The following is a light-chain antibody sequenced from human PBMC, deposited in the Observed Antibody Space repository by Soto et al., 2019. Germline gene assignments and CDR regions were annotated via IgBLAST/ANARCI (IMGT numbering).Light chain of an antibody. CDR1: SSDVGGYNY. Sequence: QSALTQPASVSGSPGQSITISCTGTSSDVGGYNYVSWYQQHPGKAPKLMIYEVSNRPSGVPDRFSGSNSGSSASLAISGLRSEDEADYFCAAWDDSLSAWVFGGGTKLTVL. J-gene: IGLJ3*02. CDR3: AAWDDSLSAWV. CDR2: EVS. V-gene: IGLV2-14*01.